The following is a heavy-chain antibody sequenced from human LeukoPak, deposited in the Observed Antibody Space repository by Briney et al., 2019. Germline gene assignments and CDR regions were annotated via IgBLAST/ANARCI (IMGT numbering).Heavy chain of an antibody. V-gene: IGHV1-8*01. CDR1: GYTFTSYD. CDR2: MNPNSGNT. J-gene: IGHJ6*02. Sequence: ASVKVSCKASGYTFTSYDISWVRQATGQGLEWMGWMNPNSGNTGYAQKFQGRVTMTRNTSISTAYMELSSLRSEDTAVYYCARDTPNPYFDWSYGMDVWGQGATVTVSS. CDR3: ARDTPNPYFDWSYGMDV. D-gene: IGHD3-9*01.